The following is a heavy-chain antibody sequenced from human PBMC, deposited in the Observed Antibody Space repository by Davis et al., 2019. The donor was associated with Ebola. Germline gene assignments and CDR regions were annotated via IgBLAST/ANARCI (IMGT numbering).Heavy chain of an antibody. D-gene: IGHD6-19*01. CDR3: AKNIAVAGIHYFDY. J-gene: IGHJ4*02. CDR2: IHQHGSAK. V-gene: IGHV3-7*01. Sequence: GGSLRLSCTPSGLLLRSYDLSWVRPAPRQGLDWVANIHQHGSAKYSVAFDKGRFTISSDKAKNSPYLQMNSLRAEDTAVYYCAKNIAVAGIHYFDYWGQGTLVTVSS. CDR1: GLLLRSYD.